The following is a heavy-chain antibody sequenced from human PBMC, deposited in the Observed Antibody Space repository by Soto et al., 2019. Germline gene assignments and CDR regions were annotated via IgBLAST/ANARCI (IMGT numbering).Heavy chain of an antibody. CDR2: ISDSGNYI. Sequence: EVQLLESGGGLVQPGGSLRLSCAASGFIFSNYAMSWVRQAPGKGPEWVSAISDSGNYIEYADSVEGRFTISRDNSKNTLYLQMNSVRAEDPARYFCAKDPQTWGSIWFDPWGQGTQVTVSS. J-gene: IGHJ5*02. D-gene: IGHD7-27*01. CDR1: GFIFSNYA. CDR3: AKDPQTWGSIWFDP. V-gene: IGHV3-23*01.